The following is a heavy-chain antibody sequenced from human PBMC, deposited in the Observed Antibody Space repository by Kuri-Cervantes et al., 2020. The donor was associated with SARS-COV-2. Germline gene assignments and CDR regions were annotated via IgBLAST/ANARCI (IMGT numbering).Heavy chain of an antibody. Sequence: GESLKISCAASGFTFSSYAMHWVRRAPGKGLEWVAVISYDGSNKYYADSVKGRFTISRDNSKNTLYLQMNSLRAEDTSVYYCATGLSSGWYYANSGHYFDYWGQGTLVTVSS. CDR2: ISYDGSNK. CDR3: ATGLSSGWYYANSGHYFDY. D-gene: IGHD6-19*01. CDR1: GFTFSSYA. J-gene: IGHJ4*02. V-gene: IGHV3-30-3*01.